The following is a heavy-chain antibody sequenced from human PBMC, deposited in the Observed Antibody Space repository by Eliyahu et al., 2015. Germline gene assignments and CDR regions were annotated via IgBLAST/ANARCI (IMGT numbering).Heavy chain of an antibody. CDR3: ARDAHPSNSVTTTHNYFDP. J-gene: IGHJ5*02. CDR2: VSYDGRNNN. V-gene: IGHV3-30*04. CDR1: GFTFXSYA. D-gene: IGHD4-17*01. Sequence: QVQLVESGGGVVQPGRSLRLXCAXXGFTFXSYAXPWVRPAPGKGPEWVAVVSYDGRNNNFYADSVKGRSTISRDNSKNTVYLQMDSLRAEDTAVYYCARDAHPSNSVTTTHNYFDPWGQGTLVTVSS.